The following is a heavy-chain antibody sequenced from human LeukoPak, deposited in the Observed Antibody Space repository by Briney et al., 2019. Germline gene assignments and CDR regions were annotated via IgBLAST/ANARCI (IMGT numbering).Heavy chain of an antibody. CDR2: ISYDGSNK. V-gene: IGHV3-30*04. J-gene: IGHJ4*02. D-gene: IGHD6-19*01. CDR3: ARGVRIAVAGYIDY. CDR1: GFTFSSYA. Sequence: GGSLRLSCAASGFTFSSYAMHWVRQAPGKGLEWVAAISYDGSNKKYADSVKGRFIISRDNSKNMLYLQMNSLRAEDRTVYYCARGVRIAVAGYIDYWGQGTLVTVSS.